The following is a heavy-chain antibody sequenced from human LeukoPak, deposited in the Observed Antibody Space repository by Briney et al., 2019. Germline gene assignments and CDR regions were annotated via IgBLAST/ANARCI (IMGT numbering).Heavy chain of an antibody. V-gene: IGHV4-34*01. CDR1: GGSFSGYY. J-gene: IGHJ6*02. D-gene: IGHD6-19*01. Sequence: SETLSLTCAVYGGSFSGYYWSWIRQPPGKGLEWIGEINHSGSTNYNPSLKSRVTISVDTSKNQFSLKLSSVTAADTAVYYCARGDSSGWYRTYYYYYGMDVWAKGPRSPSP. CDR3: ARGDSSGWYRTYYYYYGMDV. CDR2: INHSGST.